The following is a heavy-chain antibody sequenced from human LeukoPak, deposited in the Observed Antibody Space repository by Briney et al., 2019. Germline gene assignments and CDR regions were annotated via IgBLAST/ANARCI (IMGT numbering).Heavy chain of an antibody. CDR2: INHSGST. J-gene: IGHJ4*02. Sequence: TSETLSLTCAVYGGSFSGYYWSWIRQPPGKGLEWIGEINHSGSTNYNPSLKSRVTISVDTSKNQFSLKLSSVNAADTAVYYCERGFTDSGSYSTFDYWGKGTLVTVSS. CDR3: ERGFTDSGSYSTFDY. D-gene: IGHD1-26*01. CDR1: GGSFSGYY. V-gene: IGHV4-34*01.